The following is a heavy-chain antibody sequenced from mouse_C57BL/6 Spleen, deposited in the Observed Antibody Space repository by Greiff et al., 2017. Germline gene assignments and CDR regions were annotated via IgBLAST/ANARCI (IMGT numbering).Heavy chain of an antibody. CDR2: ISSGGDYI. J-gene: IGHJ4*01. CDR1: GFTFSSYA. Sequence: EVQLVESGEGLVKPGGSLKLSCAASGFTFSSYAMSWVRQTPEKRLEWVAYISSGGDYIYYADTVKGRFTISRDNARNTLYLQMSSLKSEDTAMYYCTLDSSGYVPMDYWGQGTSVTVSS. D-gene: IGHD3-2*02. CDR3: TLDSSGYVPMDY. V-gene: IGHV5-9-1*02.